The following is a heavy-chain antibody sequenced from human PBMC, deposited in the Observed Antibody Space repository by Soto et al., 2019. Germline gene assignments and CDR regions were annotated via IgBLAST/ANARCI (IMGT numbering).Heavy chain of an antibody. Sequence: SCEASGFTFSSYTMNWVRRAPGKGLEWVATIGGSGDGTYYGDSVKGRFTISRDNSKNTVYLQMNSLRAEDTAIYYCARGGIAAGGPPLPWGQGTMVTVSS. D-gene: IGHD6-13*01. CDR2: IGGSGDGT. J-gene: IGHJ3*01. V-gene: IGHV3-23*01. CDR1: GFTFSSYT. CDR3: ARGGIAAGGPPLP.